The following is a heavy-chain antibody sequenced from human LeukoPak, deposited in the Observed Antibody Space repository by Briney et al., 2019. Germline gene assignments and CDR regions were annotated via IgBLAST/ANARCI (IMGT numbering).Heavy chain of an antibody. V-gene: IGHV1-2*02. CDR1: GYTFTGYY. J-gene: IGHJ6*03. CDR3: ARDSGGGSSSWYYYYYYMDV. D-gene: IGHD6-6*01. CDR2: INPNSGGT. Sequence: ASVKVSCKASGYTFTGYYMHWVRQAPGQGLEWMGWINPNSGGTNYAQKFQGRVTMTRDTSISTTYMELSRLRSDDTAVYYCARDSGGGSSSWYYYYYYMDVWGKGTTDTVSS.